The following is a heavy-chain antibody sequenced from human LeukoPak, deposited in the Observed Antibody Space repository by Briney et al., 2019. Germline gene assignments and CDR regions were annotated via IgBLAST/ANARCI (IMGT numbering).Heavy chain of an antibody. Sequence: PGGSLRLSCAASGFPFSTFAMNWVRQAPGKGLEWVSSISSTGSSIYYADSVKGRFTISRDNAKNSLYLQMNSLRVEDTAVFYCASGSPAGDYWGRGTLVTVSS. D-gene: IGHD1-26*01. V-gene: IGHV3-21*01. J-gene: IGHJ4*02. CDR3: ASGSPAGDY. CDR2: ISSTGSSI. CDR1: GFPFSTFA.